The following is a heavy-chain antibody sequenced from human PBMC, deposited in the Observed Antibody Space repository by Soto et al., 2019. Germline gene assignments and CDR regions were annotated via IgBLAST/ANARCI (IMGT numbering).Heavy chain of an antibody. CDR2: INPNSGGT. J-gene: IGHJ4*02. CDR3: AREWYSSSPQLDY. CDR1: GYTFTGYY. D-gene: IGHD6-6*01. V-gene: IGHV1-2*04. Sequence: GGSVKVSCKASGYTFTGYYMHWVRQAPGQGLEWMGWINPNSGGTNYAQKFQGWVTMTRDTSISTAYMELSRLRSDDTAVYYCAREWYSSSPQLDYWGQGTLVTVSS.